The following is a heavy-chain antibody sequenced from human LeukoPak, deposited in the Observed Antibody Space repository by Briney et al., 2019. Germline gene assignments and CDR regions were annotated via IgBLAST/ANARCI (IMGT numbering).Heavy chain of an antibody. CDR3: ARDLGGWGIPSGGDY. D-gene: IGHD3-16*01. CDR1: GFTFSSYA. Sequence: PGGSLRLSCAASGFTFSSYAMHWVRQAPGKGLEWVAVISYDGSNKYYADSVKGRFTISRDNSKNTLYLQMNSLRAEDTAVYYCARDLGGWGIPSGGDYWGQGTLVTVSS. J-gene: IGHJ4*02. V-gene: IGHV3-30-3*01. CDR2: ISYDGSNK.